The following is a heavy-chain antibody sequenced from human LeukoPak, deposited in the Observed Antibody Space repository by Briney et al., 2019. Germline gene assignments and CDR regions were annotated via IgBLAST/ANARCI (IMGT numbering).Heavy chain of an antibody. CDR1: GGSISSYY. Sequence: SETLSLTCTVSGGSISSYYWSWIRQPPGKGLEWIGYIYYSGSTNYNPSLKSRVTISVDASKNQFSLKLTSVTAADTAVYYCARNYGGYVHGFDYWGQGTLVTVSS. D-gene: IGHD5-12*01. J-gene: IGHJ4*02. V-gene: IGHV4-59*08. CDR2: IYYSGST. CDR3: ARNYGGYVHGFDY.